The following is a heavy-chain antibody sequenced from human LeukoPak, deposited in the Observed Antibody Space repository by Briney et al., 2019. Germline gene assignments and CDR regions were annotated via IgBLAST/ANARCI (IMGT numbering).Heavy chain of an antibody. Sequence: PGGSLRLSCIASGFTFEDYTMSWVRQAPGKGLEWVGFIRSRAYGGTTEYAASVKGRFTISGDDSKGITDLQMNSLKTEDTAGYYCARHARYYYDGSGHYHFDYWGQGTLVTVSS. V-gene: IGHV3-49*04. CDR2: IRSRAYGGTT. CDR1: GFTFEDYT. J-gene: IGHJ4*02. D-gene: IGHD3-22*01. CDR3: ARHARYYYDGSGHYHFDY.